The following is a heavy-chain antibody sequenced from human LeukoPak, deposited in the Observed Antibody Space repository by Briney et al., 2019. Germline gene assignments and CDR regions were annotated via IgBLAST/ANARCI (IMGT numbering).Heavy chain of an antibody. V-gene: IGHV1-2*02. CDR3: ARDLYASGTIAVDY. CDR2: INPSTGGT. Sequence: ASVKVSCKASGYTFTGCYMHWVRQAPGQGLEWMGWINPSTGGTNYAQRFQGRVTMTRDTSISAAYMELSSLRSDDTAVYYCARDLYASGTIAVDYWGQGTLVTVSS. D-gene: IGHD3-10*01. J-gene: IGHJ4*02. CDR1: GYTFTGCY.